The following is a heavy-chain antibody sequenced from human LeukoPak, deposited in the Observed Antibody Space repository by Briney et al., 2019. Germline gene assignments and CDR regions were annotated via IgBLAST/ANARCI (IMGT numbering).Heavy chain of an antibody. CDR1: GFTLTSVA. D-gene: IGHD6-19*01. Sequence: GGSLRPSGPASGFTLTSVARGWDGQGPGKGRDWCSAISGSGGSTYCANSVKGLLNISRDNSKNTMYMQMNSLRAEDTDVYYCAKPLSVHGSGWYEGYDYWGQGTLVTVSS. J-gene: IGHJ4*02. CDR2: ISGSGGST. CDR3: AKPLSVHGSGWYEGYDY. V-gene: IGHV3-23*01.